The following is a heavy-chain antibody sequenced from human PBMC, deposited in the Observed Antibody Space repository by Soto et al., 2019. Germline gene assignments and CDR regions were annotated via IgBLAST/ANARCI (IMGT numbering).Heavy chain of an antibody. CDR2: IKSKTDGGTT. D-gene: IGHD3-22*01. Sequence: PGGSLRLSCVASGFTFSNAWMSWVRQAPGKGLEWVGRIKSKTDGGTTDYAAPVKGRFTISRDDSKNTLYLQMNSLKTEDTAVYYCTSREVVINWRAFDIWGQGTMVTVSS. CDR1: GFTFSNAW. V-gene: IGHV3-15*01. CDR3: TSREVVINWRAFDI. J-gene: IGHJ3*02.